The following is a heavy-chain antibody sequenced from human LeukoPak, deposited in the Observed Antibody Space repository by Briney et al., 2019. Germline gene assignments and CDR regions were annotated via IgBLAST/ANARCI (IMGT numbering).Heavy chain of an antibody. CDR3: ARRWDSDLYGMVV. Sequence: GGSLRLSCAASGSTLGDYYMSWIRQVPGKGLGWISIISSSSSYTNYADSVKDRFTISRDDAKKSQYLQMNRLRSEDTAVYYCARRWDSDLYGMVVWGQETTVTVSS. CDR1: GSTLGDYY. J-gene: IGHJ6*01. D-gene: IGHD1-26*01. V-gene: IGHV3-11*06. CDR2: ISSSSSYT.